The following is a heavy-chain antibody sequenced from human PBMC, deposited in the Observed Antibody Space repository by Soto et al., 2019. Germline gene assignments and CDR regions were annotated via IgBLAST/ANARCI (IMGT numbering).Heavy chain of an antibody. CDR2: ISYDGSNK. V-gene: IGHV3-30-3*01. J-gene: IGHJ3*02. Sequence: QVQLVESGGGVVQPGRSLRLSCAASGFTFSSYAMHWVRQAPGKGLEWVAVISYDGSNKYYADSVKGRFTISRDNSKNTLYLQMNSLRAEDTAVYYCARGLGFGELSAFDIWGQGTMVTVSS. CDR3: ARGLGFGELSAFDI. CDR1: GFTFSSYA. D-gene: IGHD3-10*01.